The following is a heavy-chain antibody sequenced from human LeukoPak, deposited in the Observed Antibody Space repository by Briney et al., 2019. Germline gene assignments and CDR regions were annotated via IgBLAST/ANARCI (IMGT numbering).Heavy chain of an antibody. D-gene: IGHD6-6*01. Sequence: PGGSLRLSCAASGFIVSSNYMSWVRQAPGKGLEWVSAISGSGGSTYYEDSVKGRFTISRDNSKNTLYLQMNSLRAEDTAVYYWGKDRLRSSSGFDYWGQGTLVTVSS. CDR2: ISGSGGST. J-gene: IGHJ4*02. V-gene: IGHV3-23*01. CDR1: GFIVSSNY. CDR3: GKDRLRSSSGFDY.